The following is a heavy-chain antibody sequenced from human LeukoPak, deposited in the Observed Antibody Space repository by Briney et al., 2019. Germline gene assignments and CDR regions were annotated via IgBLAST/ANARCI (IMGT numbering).Heavy chain of an antibody. V-gene: IGHV4-4*07. D-gene: IGHD3-22*01. CDR2: IYTSGST. CDR3: ARYYYDSSGQTDAFDI. Sequence: PSETLSLTYTVSGGSISSYYWSWIRQPAGKGLEWTGRIYTSGSTNYNPSLKSRVTMSVDTSKNQFSLKLSSVTAADTAVYYCARYYYDSSGQTDAFDIWGQGTMVTVSS. CDR1: GGSISSYY. J-gene: IGHJ3*02.